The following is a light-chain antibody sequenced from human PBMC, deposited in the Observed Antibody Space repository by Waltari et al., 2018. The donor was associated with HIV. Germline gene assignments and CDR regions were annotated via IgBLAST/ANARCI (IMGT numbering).Light chain of an antibody. CDR1: QSRGNN. Sequence: EVLMMQSPATLSVSLGIRVTLSCRANQSRGNNVAWYQQSPGQAPRLLVYEASTRAPVIPTRFTGSGSGTKFTLTIISLQSEDCGVYFCQQYSDWPLTFGGGTKVEI. V-gene: IGKV3-15*01. J-gene: IGKJ4*01. CDR2: EAS. CDR3: QQYSDWPLT.